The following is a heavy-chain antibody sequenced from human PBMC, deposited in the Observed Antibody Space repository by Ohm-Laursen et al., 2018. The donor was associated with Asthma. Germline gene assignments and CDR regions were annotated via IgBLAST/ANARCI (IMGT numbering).Heavy chain of an antibody. CDR2: IYHTGKT. CDR3: ARGGGYNSNYFDY. CDR1: GRPITSGAYY. Sequence: SQTPSLTCTVSGRPITSGAYYWTWIRQHPGKGLEYVGCIYHTGKTYYNPSLQSRLTLSVDTSKNQFSLKLSSLTAADTAVYYCARGGGYNSNYFDYWGQGTLVTVSS. D-gene: IGHD5-24*01. J-gene: IGHJ4*02. V-gene: IGHV4-31*03.